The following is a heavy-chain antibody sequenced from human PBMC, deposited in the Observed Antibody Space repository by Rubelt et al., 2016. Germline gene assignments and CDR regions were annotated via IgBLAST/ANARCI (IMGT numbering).Heavy chain of an antibody. CDR3: AKDYSSGWYDY. CDR2: ISGDGGSS. V-gene: IGHV3-43*02. J-gene: IGHJ4*02. D-gene: IGHD6-19*01. CDR1: GFTFDEYA. Sequence: EVQLVESGEGEVQPGGSLRLSCAASGFTFDEYAMHWVRQAPGKGLEWVSLISGDGGSSNYAESVKGRFTISRDNSKNSLYLQMNSLRTEDTAFYYCAKDYSSGWYDYWGQGTLVTVSS.